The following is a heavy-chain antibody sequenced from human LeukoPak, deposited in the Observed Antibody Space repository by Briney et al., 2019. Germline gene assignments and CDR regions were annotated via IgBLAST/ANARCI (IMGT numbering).Heavy chain of an antibody. V-gene: IGHV3-23*01. D-gene: IGHD4-11*01. CDR3: AKDLDYRTYGYYFHC. CDR2: IGAGGTFT. J-gene: IGHJ4*02. Sequence: GGSLRLSYTASGFTFSRQCMSWARQAPGKGLEWVSGIGAGGTFTYYADSVKGRFTIFRDNSRNTPYLQMNSLRADDTAVYYCAKDLDYRTYGYYFHCWGQEPVLSVSS. CDR1: GFTFSRQC.